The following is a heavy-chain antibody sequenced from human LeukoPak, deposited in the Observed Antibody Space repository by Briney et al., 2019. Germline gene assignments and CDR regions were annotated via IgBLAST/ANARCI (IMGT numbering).Heavy chain of an antibody. J-gene: IGHJ4*02. CDR3: ARVKSSSWYPFDY. D-gene: IGHD6-13*01. Sequence: GGSLRLSCAASGFTFSNYWMHWVRQAPGKGLVWVSRINSDGSSTSYADSVKGRFTISRDNAKNTLYLQMNSLRAEDTAVYYCARVKSSSWYPFDYWGQGTLVTVSS. CDR2: INSDGSST. CDR1: GFTFSNYW. V-gene: IGHV3-74*01.